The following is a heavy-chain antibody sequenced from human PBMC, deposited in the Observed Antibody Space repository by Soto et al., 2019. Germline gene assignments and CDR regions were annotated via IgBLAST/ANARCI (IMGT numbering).Heavy chain of an antibody. CDR1: CGSFSVYY. CDR3: ASLSRGFFDY. J-gene: IGHJ4*02. V-gene: IGHV4-34*01. Sequence: SATLSLTCARHCGSFSVYYWSSIRQPPGKGLEWIGEINHSGSTNYNPSLKSRVTISVDTSKNQFSLKLSSVTAADTAVYYCASLSRGFFDYWGQGTLVTVSS. CDR2: INHSGST.